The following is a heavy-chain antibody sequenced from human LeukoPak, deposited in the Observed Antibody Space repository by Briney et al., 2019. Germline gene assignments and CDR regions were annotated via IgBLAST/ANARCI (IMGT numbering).Heavy chain of an antibody. CDR1: GFTFSSYG. D-gene: IGHD2-2*01. Sequence: GGSLRLSCAASGFTFSSYGMHWVRQAPGKGLERVAVIWYDGSNKYYADSVKGRFTISRDNSKNTLYLQMNSLRAEDTAVYYCARDRGVPAATAFDYWGQGTLVTVSS. CDR2: IWYDGSNK. V-gene: IGHV3-33*01. J-gene: IGHJ4*02. CDR3: ARDRGVPAATAFDY.